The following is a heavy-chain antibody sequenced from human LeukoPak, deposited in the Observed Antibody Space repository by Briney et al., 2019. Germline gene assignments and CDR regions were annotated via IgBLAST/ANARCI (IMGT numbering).Heavy chain of an antibody. V-gene: IGHV3-23*01. CDR3: AKDRSSSRGKDFDY. D-gene: IGHD6-6*01. CDR1: GFTFSSYA. Sequence: SGGSLRLSWAASGFTFSSYAMSWVRQAPGKGLEWVSTISGSGGSIYYADSVKGRFTISRDYSKNTLYLEMNSLRAEDTAIYYCAKDRSSSRGKDFDYWGQGTLVTVSS. J-gene: IGHJ4*02. CDR2: ISGSGGSI.